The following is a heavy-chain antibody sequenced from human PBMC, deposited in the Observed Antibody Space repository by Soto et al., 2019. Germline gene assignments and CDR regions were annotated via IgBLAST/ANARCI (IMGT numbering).Heavy chain of an antibody. V-gene: IGHV4-4*02. CDR3: ARVFSSGSGWMYYWDF. D-gene: IGHD6-25*01. CDR2: IYYTGAT. CDR1: SVSISSGNW. Sequence: QVQLQESGPGLVESSGTLSLTCEVSSVSISSGNWWSWVRQPPGKGLEWIGEIYYTGATNYNPSLNCQVTKTIVNSKDMFSLNRRYATASDTAVYYCARVFSSGSGWMYYWDFWGQGIMVSVSS. J-gene: IGHJ4*02.